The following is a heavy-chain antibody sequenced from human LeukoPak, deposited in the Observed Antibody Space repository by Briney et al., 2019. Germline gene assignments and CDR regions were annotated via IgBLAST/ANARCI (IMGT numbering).Heavy chain of an antibody. CDR3: ARVACSGGGCYHFDY. Sequence: SETLSLTCTVSGGSISTYYWTWIRQPAGKGLEWIGRIYTSGITDYNPSLKSRVTVSVDTSKNQFSLKLSSVTAADTAVYYCARVACSGGGCYHFDYWGQGTLVTVSS. J-gene: IGHJ4*02. V-gene: IGHV4-4*07. CDR2: IYTSGIT. D-gene: IGHD2-15*01. CDR1: GGSISTYY.